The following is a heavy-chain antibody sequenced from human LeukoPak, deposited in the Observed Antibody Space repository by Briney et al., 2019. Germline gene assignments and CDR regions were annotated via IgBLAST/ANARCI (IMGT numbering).Heavy chain of an antibody. CDR1: RLIFSTCA. CDR2: ISGSGGTT. J-gene: IGHJ3*01. Sequence: VGSLSLSCTASRLIFSTCAMSWVRQAPGKGLECVSAISGSGGTTYYADSVKGRFTIYRDNSKNTLFLQMNSLRAEDTAVYYCAKDRSSSSWFDGYDFWGQGTMVTVSS. V-gene: IGHV3-23*01. CDR3: AKDRSSSSWFDGYDF. D-gene: IGHD6-13*01.